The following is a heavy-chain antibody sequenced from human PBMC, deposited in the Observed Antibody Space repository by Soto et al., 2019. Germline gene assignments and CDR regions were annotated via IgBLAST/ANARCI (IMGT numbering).Heavy chain of an antibody. CDR3: ASCCGYGSSYYYGMDV. D-gene: IGHD3-10*01. CDR2: IWTDGSNK. J-gene: IGHJ6*02. CDR1: GFSFNNYG. Sequence: QVQLVESGGGVVQPGRSLRLSCAASGFSFNNYGMHWVRQAPGKGLEWVAVIWTDGSNKYYADSVKGRFTISRDNSKNTLYLQMNSLRAEDTAVYHCASCCGYGSSYYYGMDVWGQGTTVTVSS. V-gene: IGHV3-33*01.